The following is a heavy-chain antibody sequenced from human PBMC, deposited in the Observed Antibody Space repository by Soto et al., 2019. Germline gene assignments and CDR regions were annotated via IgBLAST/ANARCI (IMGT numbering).Heavy chain of an antibody. V-gene: IGHV4-34*01. J-gene: IGHJ5*02. CDR1: GGSFSGYY. CDR3: ARGRTEAIFGVVIRNNWFDP. Sequence: PSETLSLTCAVYGGSFSGYYWSWIRQPPGKGLEWIGEINHSGSTNYNPSLKSRVTISVDTSKNQFSLKLSSVTAADTAVYYCARGRTEAIFGVVIRNNWFDPWGQGTLVTVSS. CDR2: INHSGST. D-gene: IGHD3-3*01.